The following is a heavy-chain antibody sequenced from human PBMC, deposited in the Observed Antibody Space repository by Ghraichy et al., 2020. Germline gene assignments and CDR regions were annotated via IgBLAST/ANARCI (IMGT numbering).Heavy chain of an antibody. D-gene: IGHD3-22*01. CDR3: TRRSGGYYYY. CDR1: GGSISSSSYY. Sequence: SETLSLTCTVSGGSISSSSYYWGWIRQPPGKGLEWIGSIYYSGSTYYNPSLKSRVTISVDTSKNQFSLKLSSVTAADTAVYHCTRRSGGYYYYWGQGTLVTVSS. J-gene: IGHJ4*02. CDR2: IYYSGST. V-gene: IGHV4-39*01.